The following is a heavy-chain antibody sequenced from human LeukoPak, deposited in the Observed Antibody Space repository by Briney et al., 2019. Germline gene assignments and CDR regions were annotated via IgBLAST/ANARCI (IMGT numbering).Heavy chain of an antibody. D-gene: IGHD3-9*01. V-gene: IGHV3-33*01. CDR2: IWYDGSNK. CDR1: GFTFSSYG. J-gene: IGHJ6*04. CDR3: AREQNFDWELYGMNV. Sequence: GGSLRLSCAASGFTFSSYGMHWVRQAPGKGLEWVAVIWYDGSNKYYADSVKGRLTISRDNSKNTLYLQMNSLRAEDTAVYYCAREQNFDWELYGMNVWGKGTTVTVSS.